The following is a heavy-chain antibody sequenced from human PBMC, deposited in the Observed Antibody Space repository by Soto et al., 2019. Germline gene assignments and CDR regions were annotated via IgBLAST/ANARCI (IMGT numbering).Heavy chain of an antibody. D-gene: IGHD6-6*01. Sequence: QVQLVESGGGVVQPGRSLRLSCAASGFTFSSYGMHWVRQAPGKGLEWVAAISYDGSNKYYADSVKGRFSISRDNSKNTLYLQMNSLRAEDTAVYYCAKPRALYSSSSYFDYWGQGTLVTVSS. CDR3: AKPRALYSSSSYFDY. CDR1: GFTFSSYG. V-gene: IGHV3-30*18. CDR2: ISYDGSNK. J-gene: IGHJ4*02.